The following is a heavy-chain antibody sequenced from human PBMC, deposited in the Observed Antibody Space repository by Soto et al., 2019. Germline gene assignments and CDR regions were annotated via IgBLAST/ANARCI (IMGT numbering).Heavy chain of an antibody. Sequence: EVQLVESGGGLVQPGGSLRLSCAASGFAFSTLGMNWVRQAPGKGLEWVSHIGDTSSNILYADSVKGRFTISRDNAKNSLYLQMNSLRAEDTAIYYCAGPLRLGGYWGQGTLVTVSS. CDR3: AGPLRLGGY. J-gene: IGHJ4*02. D-gene: IGHD3-16*01. CDR1: GFAFSTLG. V-gene: IGHV3-48*01. CDR2: IGDTSSNI.